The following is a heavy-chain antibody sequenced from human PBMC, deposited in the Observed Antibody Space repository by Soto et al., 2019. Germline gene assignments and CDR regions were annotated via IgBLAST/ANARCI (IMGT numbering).Heavy chain of an antibody. V-gene: IGHV1-18*01. CDR1: GYTFSNYG. J-gene: IGHJ6*02. CDR2: ISAYNGNT. Sequence: ASVKVSCKASGYTFSNYGITWVRQAPGQGLEWMGWISAYNGNTHFAQKFQGRVTMTTDTPTTTAFMELRSLRSDDTAVYYCAKIADCIITTCSFPTRFHMRGYYYYYGMDVWGPGTTVTVSS. D-gene: IGHD2-2*01. CDR3: AKIADCIITTCSFPTRFHMRGYYYYYGMDV.